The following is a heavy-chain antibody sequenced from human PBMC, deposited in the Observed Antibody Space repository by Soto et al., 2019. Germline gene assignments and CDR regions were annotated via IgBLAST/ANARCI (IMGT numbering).Heavy chain of an antibody. Sequence: SETLSLTCAVYGGSFSGYYWSWIRQPPGKGLEWIGEINHSGSTNYNPSLKSRVTISVDTSKNQVSLKLSSVTAADTAVYYCARGWDILTAYYFDYWGQGTLVTVSS. V-gene: IGHV4-34*01. CDR3: ARGWDILTAYYFDY. CDR2: INHSGST. J-gene: IGHJ4*02. CDR1: GGSFSGYY. D-gene: IGHD3-9*01.